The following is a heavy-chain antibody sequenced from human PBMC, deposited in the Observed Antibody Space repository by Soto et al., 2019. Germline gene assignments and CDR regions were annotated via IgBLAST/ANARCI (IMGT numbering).Heavy chain of an antibody. CDR3: ARTFDYCGMDV. CDR1: GYSIASGYY. Sequence: SETLSLTCAVSGYSIASGYYWAWIRQSPGKGLEWLGSIYHAGSVYYNPSLNSRVAVSLDASKNHFSLKLTSVTAADTAVYYCARTFDYCGMDVWGHGTTVTVSS. J-gene: IGHJ6*02. CDR2: IYHAGSV. V-gene: IGHV4-38-2*01.